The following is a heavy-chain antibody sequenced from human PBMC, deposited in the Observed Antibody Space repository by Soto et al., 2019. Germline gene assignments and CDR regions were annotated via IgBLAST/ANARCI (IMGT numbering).Heavy chain of an antibody. J-gene: IGHJ4*02. Sequence: QVQLVQSGAEMKKPGSSVKVSCQSSGGTFNTYAMNWVRQAPGQGPEWMGDISPMFGAANYAPKFQGRVTITADESTGTSYMQLSSLTSEATALYFCAREVQVHTPAFVYWGQGTLVNVSS. CDR3: AREVQVHTPAFVY. CDR2: ISPMFGAA. CDR1: GGTFNTYA. D-gene: IGHD3-10*01. V-gene: IGHV1-69*19.